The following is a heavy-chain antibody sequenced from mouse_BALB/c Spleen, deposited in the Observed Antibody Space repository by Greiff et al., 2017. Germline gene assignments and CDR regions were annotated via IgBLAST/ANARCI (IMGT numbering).Heavy chain of an antibody. CDR1: GDSITSGY. CDR3: ARSGYGKGYFDV. V-gene: IGHV3-8*02. J-gene: IGHJ1*01. Sequence: EVKLVESGPSLVKPSQTLSLTCSVTGDSITSGYWNWIRKFPGNKLEYMGYISYSGSTYYNPSLKSRISITRDTSKNQYYLQLNSVTTEDTATYYCARSGYGKGYFDVWGAGTTVTVSS. CDR2: ISYSGST. D-gene: IGHD2-10*02.